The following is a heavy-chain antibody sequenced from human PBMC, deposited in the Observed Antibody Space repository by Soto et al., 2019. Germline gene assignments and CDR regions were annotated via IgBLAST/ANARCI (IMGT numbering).Heavy chain of an antibody. CDR3: ARERSRYDRSGYYRPDY. Sequence: QVQLVQSGAEVKKPGSSVKVSCKASGDTFSSYAISWVRQAPGQGLEWMGGIIPILGTPNYAQKFQGRVTISADKSTSTAYMELSSLRPEDTAVYYCARERSRYDRSGYYRPDYWGQGTLVTVSS. D-gene: IGHD3-22*01. V-gene: IGHV1-69*06. CDR2: IIPILGTP. CDR1: GDTFSSYA. J-gene: IGHJ4*02.